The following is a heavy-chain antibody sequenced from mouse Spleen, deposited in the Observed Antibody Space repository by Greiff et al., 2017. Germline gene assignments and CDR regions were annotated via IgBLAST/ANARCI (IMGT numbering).Heavy chain of an antibody. CDR3: ARGPSYWYFDV. CDR1: GYAFSSSW. J-gene: IGHJ1*01. V-gene: IGHV1-82*01. Sequence: VQLQQSGPELVKPGASVKISCKASGYAFSSSWMNWVKQRPGKGLEWIGRIYPGDGDTNYNGKFKGKATLTADKSSSTAYMQLSSLTSEDSAVYFCARGPSYWYFDVWGAGTTVTVSS. CDR2: IYPGDGDT.